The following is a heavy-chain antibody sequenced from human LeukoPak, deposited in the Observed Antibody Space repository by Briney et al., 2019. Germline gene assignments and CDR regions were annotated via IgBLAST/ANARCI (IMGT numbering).Heavy chain of an antibody. Sequence: SVKVSCKASGGTFSTYAISWVRQAPGQGLEWMGGIAPMFNTTNYAQKFQGRVTITEDESTSTAYMELSSLRSDDTAVYYCASPPSGDGGSFEYWGQGTLVTVSS. CDR2: IAPMFNTT. CDR1: GGTFSTYA. J-gene: IGHJ4*02. D-gene: IGHD3-10*01. CDR3: ASPPSGDGGSFEY. V-gene: IGHV1-69*13.